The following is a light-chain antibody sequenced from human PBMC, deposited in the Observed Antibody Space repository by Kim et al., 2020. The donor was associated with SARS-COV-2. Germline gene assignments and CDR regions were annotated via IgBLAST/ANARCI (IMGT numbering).Light chain of an antibody. CDR3: QQFASSPLT. V-gene: IGKV3-20*01. J-gene: IGKJ4*01. CDR2: GAN. CDR1: QSVSSSY. Sequence: APGERATLSCRASQSVSSSYLAWYQQKPGQAPRLLIYGANSRATGIPDRFSGRGSGTDFTLTISRLEPEDFAVYYCQQFASSPLTFGGGTKVDIK.